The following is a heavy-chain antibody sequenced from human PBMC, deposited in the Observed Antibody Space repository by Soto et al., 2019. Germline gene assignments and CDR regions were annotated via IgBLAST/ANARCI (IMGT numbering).Heavy chain of an antibody. V-gene: IGHV4-30-4*01. D-gene: IGHD3-3*01. CDR1: GGSISSGDYY. Sequence: SETLSLTCTVSGGSISSGDYYWSWIRQPPGKGLEWIGYIYYSGSTYYNPSLKSRVTISVDTSKNQFSLKLSSVTAADTAVYYCARGGYDFWSGYYYYYGMDVWGQGTTVTVSS. CDR3: ARGGYDFWSGYYYYYGMDV. J-gene: IGHJ6*02. CDR2: IYYSGST.